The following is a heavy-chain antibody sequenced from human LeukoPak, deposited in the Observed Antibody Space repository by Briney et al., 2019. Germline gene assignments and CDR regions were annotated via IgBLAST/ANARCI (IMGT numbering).Heavy chain of an antibody. Sequence: PGGSLRLSCAASGFTFSDYYMSWIRQAPGKGLEWVSYISSSGSTIYYADSVKGRFTISRDNAKNSLYVQMNNLRAEDTAVYYCAREAAVAGTVFDYWGQGTLVTVSS. CDR2: ISSSGSTI. V-gene: IGHV3-11*01. D-gene: IGHD6-19*01. CDR1: GFTFSDYY. J-gene: IGHJ4*02. CDR3: AREAAVAGTVFDY.